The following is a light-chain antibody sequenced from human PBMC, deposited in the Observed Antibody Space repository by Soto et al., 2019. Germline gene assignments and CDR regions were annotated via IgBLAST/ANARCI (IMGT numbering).Light chain of an antibody. CDR1: QSVSSN. Sequence: EIVMTQSPATLSVSPGERAALSCRASQSVSSNLAWYQQKPGQAPRLLIYGASTRATGIPARFSGSGSGTEFTLTIRSLQSEDFAVYYCQQYNNWPGTFGQGTKVDIK. V-gene: IGKV3-15*01. CDR2: GAS. J-gene: IGKJ1*01. CDR3: QQYNNWPGT.